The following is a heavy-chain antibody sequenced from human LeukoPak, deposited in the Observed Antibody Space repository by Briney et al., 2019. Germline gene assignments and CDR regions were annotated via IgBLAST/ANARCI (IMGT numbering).Heavy chain of an antibody. J-gene: IGHJ4*02. CDR2: ISTYNANT. CDR3: ARVGLGYSGYDYGY. CDR1: GDTFTSYG. D-gene: IGHD5-12*01. Sequence: ASVKVSCKAYGDTFTSYGISWVRQAPGQGLEWMGWISTYNANTDYAQKFQGRVTMTTDTSTSTAYMELRSLRSDDTAVYYCARVGLGYSGYDYGYWGQGTLVTVSS. V-gene: IGHV1-18*01.